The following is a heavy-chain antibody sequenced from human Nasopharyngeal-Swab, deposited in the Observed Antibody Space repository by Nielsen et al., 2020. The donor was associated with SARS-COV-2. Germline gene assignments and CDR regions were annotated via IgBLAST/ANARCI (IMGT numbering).Heavy chain of an antibody. Sequence: GSLKISCAASGFTFSGSTMHWVRQASGKGLEWVGRIRSKADNYATAYAASVKGRFIISRDDSKNTAYLQMNSLKTEDTAVYYCARVNPVSGSYYDAFDIWGQGTMVTVSS. D-gene: IGHD1-26*01. CDR1: GFTFSGST. CDR2: IRSKADNYAT. CDR3: ARVNPVSGSYYDAFDI. V-gene: IGHV3-73*01. J-gene: IGHJ3*02.